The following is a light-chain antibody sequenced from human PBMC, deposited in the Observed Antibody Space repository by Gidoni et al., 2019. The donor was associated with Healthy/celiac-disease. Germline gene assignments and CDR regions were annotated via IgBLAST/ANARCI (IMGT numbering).Light chain of an antibody. CDR1: QSVSSN. CDR3: QQYNNWLMYT. Sequence: EIVMTQSPATLSVSPGERATLSCRASQSVSSNLDWYQQKPGQAPRLLIYGASTRATGIPARLSGSGSGTEFTLTISSLQSEDFAVYYCQQYNNWLMYTFGQGTKLEIK. V-gene: IGKV3-15*01. J-gene: IGKJ2*01. CDR2: GAS.